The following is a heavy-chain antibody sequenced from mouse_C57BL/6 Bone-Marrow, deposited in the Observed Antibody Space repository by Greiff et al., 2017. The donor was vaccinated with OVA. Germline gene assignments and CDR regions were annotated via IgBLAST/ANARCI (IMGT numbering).Heavy chain of an antibody. CDR2: IRNKANGYTT. CDR3: ARYYDGSFDY. J-gene: IGHJ2*01. D-gene: IGHD1-1*01. V-gene: IGHV7-3*01. Sequence: DVMLVESGGGLVQPGGSLSLSCAASGFTFTDYYMSWVRQPPGKALEWLGFIRNKANGYTTEYSASVKGRFTISRDNSQSILYLQMNALRAEDSAAYYCARYYDGSFDYWGQGTTLTVSS. CDR1: GFTFTDYY.